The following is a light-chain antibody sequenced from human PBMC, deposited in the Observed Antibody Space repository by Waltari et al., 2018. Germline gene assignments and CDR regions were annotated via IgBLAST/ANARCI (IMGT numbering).Light chain of an antibody. V-gene: IGKV3-15*01. J-gene: IGKJ5*01. CDR3: QQYNNWPLT. CDR2: GAS. CDR1: QRVSSH. Sequence: SRATQRVSSHLAWYQPQPGTAPRPLIYGASTRATGIPARFSGSGSGTEFTLTIRRLQSEDFAVYYCQQYNNWPLTFGQGTRLEIK.